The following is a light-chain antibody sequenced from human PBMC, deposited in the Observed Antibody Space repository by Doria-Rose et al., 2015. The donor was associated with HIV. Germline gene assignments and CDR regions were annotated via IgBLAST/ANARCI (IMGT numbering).Light chain of an antibody. V-gene: IGKV4-1*01. CDR1: QSLLYTSKNY. J-gene: IGKJ3*01. Sequence: TQSPESLGMSLGERATLNCKSNQSLLYTSKNYLAWYQQKPGQPPKLLIYWASTRQSGVPARFSGSVSGTDFTLTISSLEAEDVAVYYFQQYYDTPSFGPGTTADIK. CDR2: WAS. CDR3: QQYYDTPS.